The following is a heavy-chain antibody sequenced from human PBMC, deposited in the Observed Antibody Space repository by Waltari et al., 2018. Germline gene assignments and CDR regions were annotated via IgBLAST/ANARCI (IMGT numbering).Heavy chain of an antibody. V-gene: IGHV3-23*01. CDR2: ISGSGGST. D-gene: IGHD4-17*01. CDR3: AKDGSLPIYGDNYFDY. J-gene: IGHJ4*02. Sequence: EVQLLESGGGLVQPGGSLRLSCAASGFTFSSYAMSWVRQAPGKGLEWVSAISGSGGSTYYADSVKGRFTISRDNSKNTLYLQMNSLRAEDTAVYYCAKDGSLPIYGDNYFDYWGQGTLVIVSS. CDR1: GFTFSSYA.